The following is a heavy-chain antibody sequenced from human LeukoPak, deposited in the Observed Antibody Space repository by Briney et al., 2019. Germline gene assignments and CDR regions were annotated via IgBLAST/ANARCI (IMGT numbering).Heavy chain of an antibody. CDR3: ARVGIAVAQFFDY. V-gene: IGHV3-48*02. J-gene: IGHJ4*02. CDR2: ISSSSSAI. Sequence: PGGSLRLSCAASGFSFSGYSMNWVRQAPGKGLEWVSYISSSSSAIYYADSVEGRFTISRDNAKNSLYLQMNSLRDEDTAVYYCARVGIAVAQFFDYWGQGTLVTVSS. D-gene: IGHD6-19*01. CDR1: GFSFSGYS.